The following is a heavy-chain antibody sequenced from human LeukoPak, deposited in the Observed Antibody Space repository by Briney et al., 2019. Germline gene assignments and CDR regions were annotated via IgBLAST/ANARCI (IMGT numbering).Heavy chain of an antibody. CDR1: GFNFNYYA. CDR2: ISNGGGRI. CDR3: AKRIQSAMAMGY. Sequence: GESLRLSCAASGFNFNYYAMTWVRQSPGKGLEWVSSISNGGGRIYYADSVKGRFAISRDISKDTLYLQMNSLRAEDTAVYYCAKRIQSAMAMGYWGQGTPVTVSS. J-gene: IGHJ4*02. V-gene: IGHV3-23*01. D-gene: IGHD5-18*01.